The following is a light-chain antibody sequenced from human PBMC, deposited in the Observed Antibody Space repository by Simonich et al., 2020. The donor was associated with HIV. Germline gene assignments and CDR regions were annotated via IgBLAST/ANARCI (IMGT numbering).Light chain of an antibody. Sequence: SYELTQPPSVSVSPGQTARITCSGDALPKQYAYWYQQKPGQAPVLVIYKDNERPSGIPERFSGSGSGTTVTLTITGVQADDEADYYCQSTDSSGTLWVFGGGTKLTVL. CDR1: ALPKQY. CDR2: KDN. V-gene: IGLV3-25*03. J-gene: IGLJ3*02. CDR3: QSTDSSGTLWV.